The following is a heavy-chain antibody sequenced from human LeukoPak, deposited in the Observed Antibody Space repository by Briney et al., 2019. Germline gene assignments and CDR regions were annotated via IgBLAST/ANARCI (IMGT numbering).Heavy chain of an antibody. V-gene: IGHV3-33*01. Sequence: GGSLTLSCAASGFTFSSYGMHWVRQAPGKGLEWVADIWYDGSNKYYVDSVKGRFTISRDNSKNTLYLQMNSLRAEDTAVYYCARGRITMTRGAFDSWGQGTMVTVSS. CDR3: ARGRITMTRGAFDS. J-gene: IGHJ3*02. CDR1: GFTFSSYG. CDR2: IWYDGSNK. D-gene: IGHD3-22*01.